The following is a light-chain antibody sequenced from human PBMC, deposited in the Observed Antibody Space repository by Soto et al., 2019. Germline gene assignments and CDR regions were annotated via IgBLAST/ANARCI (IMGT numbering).Light chain of an antibody. V-gene: IGLV2-14*01. J-gene: IGLJ3*02. CDR1: SSDVGNHNY. Sequence: QSALTQPASVSGSPGQSITISCTGTSSDVGNHNYVSWYQQHPGKAPKLMIYEVSYRPSGVSNRFSGSKSGNTASLTISGLQTEDEATYYCSSYTSTTTWVFGGGTKVTVL. CDR3: SSYTSTTTWV. CDR2: EVS.